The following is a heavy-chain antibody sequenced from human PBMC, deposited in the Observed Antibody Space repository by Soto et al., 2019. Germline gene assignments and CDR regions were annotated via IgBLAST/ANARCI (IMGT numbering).Heavy chain of an antibody. J-gene: IGHJ4*02. V-gene: IGHV3-30*13. CDR1: GFNFNTYF. CDR2: IFPTGRDK. Sequence: QVQLVQSGGGVVQPGRSLRLSCAASGFNFNTYFMHWVRQAPGKGMEWVAMIFPTGRDKEYADSVKGRFTSSRDNSNNRMYLQVDSLRPEDKAVYYCSRDDDQWSHCDLAYWGQGELVTVSS. CDR3: SRDDDQWSHCDLAY. D-gene: IGHD2-21*01.